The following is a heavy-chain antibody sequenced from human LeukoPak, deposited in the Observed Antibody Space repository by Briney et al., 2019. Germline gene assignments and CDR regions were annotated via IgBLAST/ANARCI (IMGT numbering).Heavy chain of an antibody. J-gene: IGHJ5*02. Sequence: ASVKVSCKAPGYTFTSYGISWVRQAPGQGLEWMGWISAYNGNTNYAQKLQGRVTMTTDTSASTAYMELSSLRSDDMAVYYCARALLVGYYDTSAYYDHWGQGTLVTVSS. CDR3: ARALLVGYYDTSAYYDH. CDR1: GYTFTSYG. CDR2: ISAYNGNT. V-gene: IGHV1-18*03. D-gene: IGHD3-22*01.